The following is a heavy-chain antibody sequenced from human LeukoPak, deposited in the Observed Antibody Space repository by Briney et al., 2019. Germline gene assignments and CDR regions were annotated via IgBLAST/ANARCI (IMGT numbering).Heavy chain of an antibody. CDR2: IKEDGSVK. CDR1: GFTFSIYW. D-gene: IGHD1-26*01. V-gene: IGHV3-7*01. Sequence: GGSLRLSCAASGFTFSIYWMTWVRQAPGKGLEWVANIKEDGSVKYYVDSVKGRFTTSRDNAKKSLYLQMNNLRGEDTAVYYCAKIRGELLGPLKNWGQGTLVTVSS. CDR3: AKIRGELLGPLKN. J-gene: IGHJ4*02.